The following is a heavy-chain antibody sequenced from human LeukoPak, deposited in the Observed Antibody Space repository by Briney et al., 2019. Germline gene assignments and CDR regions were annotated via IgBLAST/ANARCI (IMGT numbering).Heavy chain of an antibody. CDR1: GGSMSSGGYY. CDR2: ISYSGST. D-gene: IGHD1-1*01. V-gene: IGHV4-61*08. J-gene: IGHJ4*02. CDR3: ARQSRGTTARLFDY. Sequence: SQTLSLTCTASGGSMSSGGYYWSWIRQPPGKGLEWIGYISYSGSTNYNPSLESRVTISGDTSKNQFSLKLSSVTAADTAFYYCARQSRGTTARLFDYWGQGTLVTVSS.